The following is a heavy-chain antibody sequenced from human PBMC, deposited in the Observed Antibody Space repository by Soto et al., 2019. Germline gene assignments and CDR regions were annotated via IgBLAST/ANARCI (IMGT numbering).Heavy chain of an antibody. CDR3: ARQIGDDPFDV. J-gene: IGHJ3*01. Sequence: QMQLQESGPRVVKASETLSLTCTVSGGSISTYYWNWIRQSPGKGLEWIGYIYRAGSTHYNPSLNRRVAISLDTSRNRVALKLNSGTAADTAMYFCARQIGDDPFDVWGQGTMVTVSS. V-gene: IGHV4-59*01. D-gene: IGHD3-3*01. CDR1: GGSISTYY. CDR2: IYRAGST.